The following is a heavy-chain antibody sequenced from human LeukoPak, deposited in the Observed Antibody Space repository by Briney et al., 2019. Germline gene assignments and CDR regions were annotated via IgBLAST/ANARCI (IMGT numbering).Heavy chain of an antibody. J-gene: IGHJ4*02. CDR2: IKPDGTEK. CDR3: TRGGRQYNTPGDF. CDR1: GFTFPDYW. Sequence: GGSLRLSCAASGFTFPDYWMTWVRQAPGKGLEWLANIKPDGTEKYCVDSVKGRFTFSRDNVKNSLYLQMNNLRAEDTAVYYCTRGGRQYNTPGDFWGQGTLVTVSS. V-gene: IGHV3-7*01. D-gene: IGHD1-1*01.